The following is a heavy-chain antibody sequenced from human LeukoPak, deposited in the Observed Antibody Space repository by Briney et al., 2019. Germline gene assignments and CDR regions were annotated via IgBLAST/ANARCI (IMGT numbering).Heavy chain of an antibody. V-gene: IGHV3-21*04. Sequence: GGSLRLSCAASGFTFSSYSMNWVRQAPGKGLEWVSSISSSSSYIYYADSVKGRFTISRDNAKNSLYLQMNSLRAEDTAVYYCAKAPMTTVTYDYWGQGTLVTVSS. CDR3: AKAPMTTVTYDY. CDR1: GFTFSSYS. CDR2: ISSSSSYI. J-gene: IGHJ4*02. D-gene: IGHD4-17*01.